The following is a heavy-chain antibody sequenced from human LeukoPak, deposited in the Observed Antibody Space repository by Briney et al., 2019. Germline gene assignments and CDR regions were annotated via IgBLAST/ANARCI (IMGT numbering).Heavy chain of an antibody. CDR3: TRDLSDTRGGYFDY. Sequence: SETLSLTCAVYGGSFSGYYWSWIWQPPGKGLEWIGYIYYTGSTNYNPSLKSRLTISVDTSKNQFSLKLSSVTAADTAVYYCTRDLSDTRGGYFDYWGQGTLVTVSS. CDR1: GGSFSGYY. D-gene: IGHD3-10*01. J-gene: IGHJ4*02. V-gene: IGHV4-59*01. CDR2: IYYTGST.